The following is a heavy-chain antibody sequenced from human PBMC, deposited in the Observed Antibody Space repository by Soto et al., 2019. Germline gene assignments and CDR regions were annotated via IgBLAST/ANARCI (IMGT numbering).Heavy chain of an antibody. Sequence: GESLKISCKGSGYSFNSYWIGWVRQMPGRGLECMGIIYPGDSDTRYSPSFQGQVTISADKSISTAYLQWSSLKASDTAMYYCTRDLDYGGNSEDFDIWGQGTRVTVSS. CDR2: IYPGDSDT. V-gene: IGHV5-51*01. CDR3: TRDLDYGGNSEDFDI. CDR1: GYSFNSYW. J-gene: IGHJ3*02. D-gene: IGHD4-17*01.